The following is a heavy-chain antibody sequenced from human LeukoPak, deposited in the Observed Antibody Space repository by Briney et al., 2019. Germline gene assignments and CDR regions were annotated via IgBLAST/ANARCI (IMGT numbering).Heavy chain of an antibody. Sequence: ASVKVSCKVSGYTLTELSMHWVRQAPGKGLEWMGGFDPEDGETIYAQKFQGRVTMTEDTSTDTAYMELSSLRSEDTAVYYCTKKLWWDCSGTNCPKADLFDPWGQGTLVTVSS. D-gene: IGHD2-2*01. CDR3: TKKLWWDCSGTNCPKADLFDP. V-gene: IGHV1-24*01. J-gene: IGHJ5*02. CDR2: FDPEDGET. CDR1: GYTLTELS.